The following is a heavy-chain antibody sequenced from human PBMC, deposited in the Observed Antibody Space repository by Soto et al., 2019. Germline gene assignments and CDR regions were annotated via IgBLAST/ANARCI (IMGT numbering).Heavy chain of an antibody. J-gene: IGHJ4*02. D-gene: IGHD3-10*01. Sequence: EVQLLDSGGGLVQPGGSLRLSCAASGFTFTSYAMGWVSQAPGKGLEWVSSISVGGDSTYYADSVKGRFTFSRDNSKNTLHLQMNSLSAEDTAVYYCAKNYYFDQWGQGTLVTVSS. CDR2: ISVGGDST. V-gene: IGHV3-23*01. CDR3: AKNYYFDQ. CDR1: GFTFTSYA.